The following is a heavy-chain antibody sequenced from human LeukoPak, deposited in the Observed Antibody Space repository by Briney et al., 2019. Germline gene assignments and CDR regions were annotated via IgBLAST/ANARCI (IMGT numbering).Heavy chain of an antibody. J-gene: IGHJ6*03. CDR3: ARGSSYYMDV. V-gene: IGHV4-61*02. Sequence: SETLSLTCSVSGGSISSGSYFWSWIRQPAGKGLEWIGRIYTNGIPNYSPSLKSRITISLDTSKNQFSLKMNSVTAADTALYYCARGSSYYMDVWGKGTTVTVSS. D-gene: IGHD3-10*01. CDR2: IYTNGIP. CDR1: GGSISSGSYF.